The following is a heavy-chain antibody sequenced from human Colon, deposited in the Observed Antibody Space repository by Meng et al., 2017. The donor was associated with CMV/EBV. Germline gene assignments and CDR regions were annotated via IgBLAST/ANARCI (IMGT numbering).Heavy chain of an antibody. CDR1: GYAFTGYY. Sequence: ASGYAFTGYYMHWVRQAPGPGLEWVGRIHPNTGAANYGQKFQGRVTMTSDTSMSTVYMEVNRLTSDDTAVYYCARNGYYGSYISDYWGQGTPVTVSS. V-gene: IGHV1-2*06. CDR3: ARNGYYGSYISDY. J-gene: IGHJ4*02. CDR2: IHPNTGAA. D-gene: IGHD1-26*01.